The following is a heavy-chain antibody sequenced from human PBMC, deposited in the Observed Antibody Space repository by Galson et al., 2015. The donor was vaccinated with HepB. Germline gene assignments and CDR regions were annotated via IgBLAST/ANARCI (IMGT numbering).Heavy chain of an antibody. V-gene: IGHV3-30-3*01. D-gene: IGHD5-18*01. CDR1: GFTFTNYA. CDR2: VSYDAITK. J-gene: IGHJ4*02. CDR3: VRDVDTSLVHYFDS. Sequence: SLRLSCAASGFTFTNYALHWVRQAPGKGLEWVAVVSYDAITKYYADSVKGRFTISRDNSKNTLDLQMDSLRVEDTAVYFCVRDVDTSLVHYFDSWGQGTLVTVSS.